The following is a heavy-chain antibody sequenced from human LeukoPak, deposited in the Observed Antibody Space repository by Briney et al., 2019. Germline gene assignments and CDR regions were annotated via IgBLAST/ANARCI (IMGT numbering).Heavy chain of an antibody. CDR3: ARVGAPLRDYFDRNGHFDC. V-gene: IGHV1-69*05. D-gene: IGHD3-22*01. Sequence: SVKVSCQASGGTFIRYSISWVRQAPGQGLEWMGGIIPMFGVASYAQKFQGRVTITTDESTSTAYMELSSLRSEDTAVYYCARVGAPLRDYFDRNGHFDCWGQGTLVTVSS. J-gene: IGHJ4*02. CDR1: GGTFIRYS. CDR2: IIPMFGVA.